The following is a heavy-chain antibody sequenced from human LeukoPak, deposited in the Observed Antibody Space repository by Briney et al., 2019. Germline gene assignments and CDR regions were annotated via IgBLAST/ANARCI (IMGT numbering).Heavy chain of an antibody. D-gene: IGHD6-25*01. CDR1: GYTFTSYD. Sequence: ASVKVSCKASGYTFTSYDSNWVRQATGQGLEWMGWMNPNSGNTGYAQKFQGRVTMTRNTSISTAYMELSSLRSEDTAVYYCARVLHSSGVYFQHWGQGTLVTVSS. V-gene: IGHV1-8*01. CDR3: ARVLHSSGVYFQH. CDR2: MNPNSGNT. J-gene: IGHJ1*01.